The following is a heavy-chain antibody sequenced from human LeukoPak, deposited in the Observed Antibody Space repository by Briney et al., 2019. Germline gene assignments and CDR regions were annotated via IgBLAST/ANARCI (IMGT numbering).Heavy chain of an antibody. CDR2: ISSSGSYI. V-gene: IGHV3-21*01. J-gene: IGHJ4*02. D-gene: IGHD4-23*01. Sequence: PGGSLRLSCAASGFSVSDYSMNWVRQAPGKGLEWVSSISSSGSYIYYADSSRGRFIISRDNAKNSLYLQMDSLRAEDTAVYFCAREVIGGNSAWGQGTLVTVSS. CDR3: AREVIGGNSA. CDR1: GFSVSDYS.